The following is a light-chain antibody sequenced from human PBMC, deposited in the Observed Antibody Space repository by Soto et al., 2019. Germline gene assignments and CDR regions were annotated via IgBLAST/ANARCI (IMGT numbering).Light chain of an antibody. CDR2: DNN. CDR3: GTWDSSLSAGV. Sequence: QSVLTQPPSVSAAPGPKVTISCSGSSSNIGNNYVSWYQQLPGTAPKLLIYDNNKRPSGIPDRFSGSKSGTSATLGITGLQTGDEADYYCGTWDSSLSAGVFGTGTKLTVL. J-gene: IGLJ1*01. CDR1: SSNIGNNY. V-gene: IGLV1-51*01.